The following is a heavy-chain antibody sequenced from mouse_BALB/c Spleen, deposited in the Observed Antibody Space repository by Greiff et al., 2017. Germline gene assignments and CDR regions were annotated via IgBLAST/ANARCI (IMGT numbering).Heavy chain of an antibody. CDR3: ARREGYEGFAY. Sequence: EVKLMESGGDLVKPGGSLKLSCAASGFTFSSYGMSWVRQTPDKRLEWVATISSGGSYTYYPDSVKGRFTISRDNAKNTLYLQMSSLKSEDTAMYYCARREGYEGFAYWGQGTLVTVSA. V-gene: IGHV5-6*02. CDR1: GFTFSSYG. CDR2: ISSGGSYT. D-gene: IGHD2-2*01. J-gene: IGHJ3*01.